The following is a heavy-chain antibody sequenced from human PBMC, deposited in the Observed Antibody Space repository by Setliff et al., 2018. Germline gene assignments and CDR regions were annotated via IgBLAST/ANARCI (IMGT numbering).Heavy chain of an antibody. CDR1: GGSISNSDYY. CDR3: ARHRPNLPFDA. V-gene: IGHV4-39*01. D-gene: IGHD7-27*01. CDR2: VYYSGDT. J-gene: IGHJ4*02. Sequence: PSETLSLTCSVPGGSISNSDYYWDWIRQPPGKGLEWIGRVYYSGDTYYIPSLLSRVTISVDTSKNQFSLKLSSVTAADTSVYFCARHRPNLPFDAWGQGALVTVSS.